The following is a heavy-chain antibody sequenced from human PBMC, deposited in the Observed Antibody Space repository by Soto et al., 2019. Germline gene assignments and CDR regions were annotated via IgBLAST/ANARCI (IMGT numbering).Heavy chain of an antibody. Sequence: ASVKVSCKASGYTFTSYYMHWVRQAPGQGLEWMGIINPSGGSTSYAQKFQGRVTMTRDTSTSTVYMELSSLRSEDTSVYYCARDLTGSGSYYTPSPFDYWGQGTLVTVSS. D-gene: IGHD3-10*01. CDR3: ARDLTGSGSYYTPSPFDY. CDR2: INPSGGST. CDR1: GYTFTSYY. V-gene: IGHV1-46*01. J-gene: IGHJ4*02.